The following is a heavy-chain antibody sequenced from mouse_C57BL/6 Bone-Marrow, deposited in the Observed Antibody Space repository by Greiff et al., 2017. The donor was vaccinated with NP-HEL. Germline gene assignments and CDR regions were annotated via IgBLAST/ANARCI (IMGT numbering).Heavy chain of an antibody. J-gene: IGHJ2*01. D-gene: IGHD2-12*01. CDR2: IDPETGCT. CDR3: TPLRRKIDY. Sequence: QVKLQQSGAELVRPGASVTLSCKASGYTFTDYEMHWVRQTPVHGLEWIGTIDPETGCTAYNQKFKGKAILTADKSSSTAYMELRSLTSEDSAVYYCTPLRRKIDYWGQGTTLTVSS. CDR1: GYTFTDYE. V-gene: IGHV1-15*01.